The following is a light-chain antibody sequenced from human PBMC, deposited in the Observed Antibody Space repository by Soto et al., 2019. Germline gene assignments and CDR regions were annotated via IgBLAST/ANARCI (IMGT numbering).Light chain of an antibody. J-gene: IGKJ1*01. V-gene: IGKV1-17*03. CDR3: QQYGDLPWT. CDR2: AAS. Sequence: DLQMTQSPSPMSASVGDRVTITCRASQGISNYLAWFQQKPGKVPKRLIYAASSLQSGVPSRFSGSGSGTDFTLTINRLEPEDFAVYYCQQYGDLPWTFGQGTKVDIK. CDR1: QGISNY.